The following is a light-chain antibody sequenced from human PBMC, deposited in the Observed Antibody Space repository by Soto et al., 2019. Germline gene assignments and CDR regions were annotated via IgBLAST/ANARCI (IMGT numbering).Light chain of an antibody. CDR2: AAS. CDR1: QGINSW. J-gene: IGKJ1*01. Sequence: EIQMTQSPSTLSGSVGDRVTMTCRASQGINSWLAWYQQKPGKAPKLLIYAASNLQSGVPSRFSGSGSGTDFTLTISSLQPEDFATYYCQQANSFPWTFGQGTKVDI. CDR3: QQANSFPWT. V-gene: IGKV1-12*01.